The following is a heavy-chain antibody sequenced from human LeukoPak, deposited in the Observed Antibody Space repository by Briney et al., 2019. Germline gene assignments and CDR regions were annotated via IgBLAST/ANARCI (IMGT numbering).Heavy chain of an antibody. Sequence: GGSLRLLCAASGFTFRSYWMHWVRRGTGKGLVWVSRINSDGSSTSYADSVKGRFTISRDNAKNTLYLQMNSLRAEDTAVYYCARGSYGYDYWGQGTLVTVSS. CDR1: GFTFRSYW. CDR3: ARGSYGYDY. CDR2: INSDGSST. J-gene: IGHJ4*02. V-gene: IGHV3-74*01. D-gene: IGHD5-18*01.